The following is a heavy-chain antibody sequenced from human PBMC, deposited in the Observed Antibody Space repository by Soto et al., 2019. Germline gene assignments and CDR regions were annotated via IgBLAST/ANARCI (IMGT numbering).Heavy chain of an antibody. V-gene: IGHV4-30-4*01. Sequence: PSETLSHTYTVSGGSISSGDYYWSWIRQPPGKGLEWIGYIYYSGSTYYNPSLKSRVTISVDTSKNQFSLKLSSVTAADTAVYYCARADGWFGEDSSGYTYYYGMDVWGQGTTVTVSS. CDR1: GGSISSGDYY. CDR3: ARADGWFGEDSSGYTYYYGMDV. CDR2: IYYSGST. D-gene: IGHD3-22*01. J-gene: IGHJ6*02.